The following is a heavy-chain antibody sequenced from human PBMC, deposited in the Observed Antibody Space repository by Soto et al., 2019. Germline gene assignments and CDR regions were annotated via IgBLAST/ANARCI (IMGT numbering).Heavy chain of an antibody. V-gene: IGHV4-34*01. CDR2: INHSGST. J-gene: IGHJ5*02. CDR3: ARVYCSGGSCFNWFDP. D-gene: IGHD2-15*01. CDR1: GGSFSGYY. Sequence: SETLSLTCAVYGGSFSGYYWSWIRQPPGKGLEWIGEINHSGSTNYNPSLKSRVTISVDTSKNQFSLKLSSVTAADTAVYYCARVYCSGGSCFNWFDPWGQGTLVTVSS.